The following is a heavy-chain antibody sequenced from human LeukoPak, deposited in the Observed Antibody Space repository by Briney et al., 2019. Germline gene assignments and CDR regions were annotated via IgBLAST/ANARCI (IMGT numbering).Heavy chain of an antibody. V-gene: IGHV1-2*02. CDR2: INPNSGGT. CDR1: GGTFSSYA. Sequence: ASVKVSCKASGGTFSSYAISWVRQAPGQGLEWMGWINPNSGGTNYAQKFQGRVTMTRDTSISTAYMELSRLRSDDTAVYYCARDRSGSLDYWGQGTLVTVSS. CDR3: ARDRSGSLDY. J-gene: IGHJ4*02. D-gene: IGHD1-26*01.